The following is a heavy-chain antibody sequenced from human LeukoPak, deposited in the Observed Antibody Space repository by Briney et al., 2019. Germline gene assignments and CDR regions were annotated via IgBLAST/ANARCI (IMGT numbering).Heavy chain of an antibody. CDR1: GGSFRGYY. CDR2: INQSGNI. J-gene: IGHJ4*02. D-gene: IGHD3-22*01. Sequence: SETLSLTCAVYGGSFRGYYWSWIRQSPGKGLEWIGEINQSGNIKHNPSLKSRVTISVDTSKNQFSLRLSSVTAADTAVYYCTTGPDYYNSSSYYSRYWAQGTLVTVSS. CDR3: TTGPDYYNSSSYYSRY. V-gene: IGHV4-34*01.